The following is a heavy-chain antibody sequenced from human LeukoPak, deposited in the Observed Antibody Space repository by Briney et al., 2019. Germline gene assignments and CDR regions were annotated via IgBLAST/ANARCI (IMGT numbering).Heavy chain of an antibody. V-gene: IGHV4-59*01. CDR1: GGSISSYY. D-gene: IGHD5-24*01. J-gene: IGHJ6*03. CDR3: ARIGEMATRYYYYYMDV. Sequence: SETLSLTCTVSGGSISSYYWSWIRQPPGKGLEWIGHIYYSGSTNYNPSLKSRVTISVDTSKNQFSLKLSSVTAADTAVYYCARIGEMATRYYYYYMDVWGKGTTVTVSS. CDR2: IYYSGST.